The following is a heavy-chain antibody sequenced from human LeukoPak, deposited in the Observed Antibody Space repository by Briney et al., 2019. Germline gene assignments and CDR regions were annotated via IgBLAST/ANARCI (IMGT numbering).Heavy chain of an antibody. CDR2: IFSSGTT. Sequence: SETLSLTCTVSGGSISSYYWSWIRQPAGKGLEWIGRIFSSGTTNYNPSLKSRVTMSVDTSKNRFSLNLTSLTAADTAVYYCARDSSGYLESFDYWGQGTLVTVSS. J-gene: IGHJ4*02. D-gene: IGHD3-22*01. CDR3: ARDSSGYLESFDY. CDR1: GGSISSYY. V-gene: IGHV4-4*07.